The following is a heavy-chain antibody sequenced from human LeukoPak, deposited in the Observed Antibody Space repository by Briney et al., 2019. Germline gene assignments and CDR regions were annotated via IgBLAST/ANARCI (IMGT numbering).Heavy chain of an antibody. V-gene: IGHV4-61*05. Sequence: SETLSLTCTVSGGSISSSSYYWGWIRQPPGKGLEWIGYIYYSGSTNYNPSLKSRVTISVDTSKNQFSLKLSSVTAADTAVYYCARQDSSGYYGVDYWGQGTLVTVSS. CDR2: IYYSGST. J-gene: IGHJ4*02. CDR1: GGSISSSSYY. CDR3: ARQDSSGYYGVDY. D-gene: IGHD3-22*01.